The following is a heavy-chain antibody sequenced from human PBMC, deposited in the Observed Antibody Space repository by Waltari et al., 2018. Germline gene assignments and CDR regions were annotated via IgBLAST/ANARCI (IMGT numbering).Heavy chain of an antibody. CDR2: INHSGST. J-gene: IGHJ4*02. CDR1: GGSFSGYY. V-gene: IGHV4-34*01. Sequence: QVQLQQWGAELLKPSETLSLTCAVYGGSFSGYYWSWIRQPPGKGLEWIGEINHSGSTNYNPSLKSRGTISVDTSKNQFALKLSAVTAADTAVYYCARGRVRAAAGGYFDYWGQGTLVTVSS. CDR3: ARGRVRAAAGGYFDY. D-gene: IGHD6-13*01.